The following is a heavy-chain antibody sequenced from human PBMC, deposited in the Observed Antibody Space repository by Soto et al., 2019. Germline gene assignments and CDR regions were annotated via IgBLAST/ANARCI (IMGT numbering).Heavy chain of an antibody. CDR3: ARTRYGMDV. J-gene: IGHJ6*02. CDR2: ISSSSSTI. CDR1: GFTFSNYA. V-gene: IGHV3-48*01. Sequence: GGSLRLSCAASGFTFSNYAVTWVRQAPGKGLEWVSTISSSSSTIYYADSVKGRFTISRDNAKNSLYLQMNSLRAEDTAVYYCARTRYGMDVWGQGTTVTVSS.